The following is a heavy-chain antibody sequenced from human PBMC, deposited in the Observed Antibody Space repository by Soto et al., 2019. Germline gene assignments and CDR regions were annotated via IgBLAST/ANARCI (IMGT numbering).Heavy chain of an antibody. Sequence: GEALKISCKGSGYIFTSYWIGWVRQMPGKGLEWMGIIYPGDSDTRYSPSFQGQVTISADKSISTAYLQWSSLKASDTAMYYCATRDAQPPRSTSCYICGAFDIWGKGTMVTVSS. CDR3: ATRDAQPPRSTSCYICGAFDI. D-gene: IGHD2-2*02. V-gene: IGHV5-51*01. CDR1: GYIFTSYW. CDR2: IYPGDSDT. J-gene: IGHJ3*02.